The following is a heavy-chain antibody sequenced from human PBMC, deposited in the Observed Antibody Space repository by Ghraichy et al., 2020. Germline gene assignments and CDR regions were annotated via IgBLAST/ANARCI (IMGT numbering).Heavy chain of an antibody. D-gene: IGHD4-17*01. CDR3: ARDRDYDFDY. Sequence: ETLSLTCAASGLTFSRSWMTWVRQAPGKGLEWVANIKQDGSERYYLDSVKGRFTISRDNAKNSLFLHMNSLRAEDTGVYYCARDRDYDFDYWGQGTLVIVSS. CDR1: GLTFSRSW. J-gene: IGHJ4*02. CDR2: IKQDGSER. V-gene: IGHV3-7*03.